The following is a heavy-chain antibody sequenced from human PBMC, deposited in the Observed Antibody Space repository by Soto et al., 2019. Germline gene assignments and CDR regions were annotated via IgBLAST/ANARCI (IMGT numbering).Heavy chain of an antibody. J-gene: IGHJ6*03. CDR3: ITEDVPTATNNCGYYYSYMDV. CDR1: GFTFSNAW. V-gene: IGHV3-15*01. Sequence: EVQVVESGGGLVKPGGSLRLSCEGSGFTFSNAWMSWVRQAPGKGLEWVGRIKSKIDDETTEYAVPVKGRFTISRDDSTNNMYLQTNNLKTNDTAMYYCITEDVPTATNNCGYYYSYMDVWGKGTTVTVSS. D-gene: IGHD2-21*02. CDR2: IKSKIDDETT.